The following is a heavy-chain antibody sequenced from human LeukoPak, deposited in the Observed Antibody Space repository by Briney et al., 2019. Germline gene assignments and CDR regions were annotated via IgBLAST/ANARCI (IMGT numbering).Heavy chain of an antibody. CDR1: GGSISSYY. CDR2: IYSSGST. D-gene: IGHD6-19*01. J-gene: IGHJ4*02. V-gene: IGHV4-4*07. Sequence: SETLSLTCTVSGGSISSYYWSWVRQPAGKGLEWIGRIYSSGSTSYNPSLKSRVTMSVDTSKNRFSLKLTSVTAADTAVYYCARDPSFSSGWFDYWGQGTLVTVSS. CDR3: ARDPSFSSGWFDY.